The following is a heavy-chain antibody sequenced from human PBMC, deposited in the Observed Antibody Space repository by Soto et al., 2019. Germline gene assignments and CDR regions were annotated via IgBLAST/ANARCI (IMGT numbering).Heavy chain of an antibody. J-gene: IGHJ6*02. CDR2: IYYSGST. CDR3: ARGDPLLWFGEKVYYGMDV. D-gene: IGHD3-10*01. V-gene: IGHV4-59*01. CDR1: GGSISSYY. Sequence: QVQLQESGPGLVKPSETLSLTCTVSGGSISSYYWSWIRQPPGKGLEWIGYIYYSGSTNYNPSLTCRVTISVDTSKNQFSLKLSSVPAADTAVYYCARGDPLLWFGEKVYYGMDVWGQGTTVTVSS.